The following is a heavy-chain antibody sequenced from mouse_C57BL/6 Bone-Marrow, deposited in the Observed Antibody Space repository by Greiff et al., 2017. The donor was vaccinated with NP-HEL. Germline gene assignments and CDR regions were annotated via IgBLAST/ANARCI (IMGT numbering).Heavy chain of an antibody. J-gene: IGHJ3*01. D-gene: IGHD1-1*01. CDR3: ATSYYYGSNY. Sequence: QVQLQQPGAELVKPGASVKMSCKASGYTFTSYWITWVKHRPGQGLEWIGDIYPGSGSTNYNEKFKSKATLTGDTSSSTAYMQLSSLTSEDSAVYYCATSYYYGSNYWGQGTLVTVPA. CDR1: GYTFTSYW. V-gene: IGHV1-55*01. CDR2: IYPGSGST.